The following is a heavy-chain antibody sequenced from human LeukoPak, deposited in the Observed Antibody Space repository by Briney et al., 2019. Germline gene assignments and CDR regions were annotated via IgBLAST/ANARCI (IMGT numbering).Heavy chain of an antibody. CDR1: GGTFSSYA. Sequence: WASVKVSCKASGGTFSSYAISWVRQAPGQGLEWMGGIIPNFGTANYAQKFQGRVTITADESTSTAYMELSSLRSEDTAVYYCARLNGNYGARHYYYYMDVWGKGTTVTVSS. CDR3: ARLNGNYGARHYYYYMDV. V-gene: IGHV1-69*01. J-gene: IGHJ6*03. D-gene: IGHD4-17*01. CDR2: IIPNFGTA.